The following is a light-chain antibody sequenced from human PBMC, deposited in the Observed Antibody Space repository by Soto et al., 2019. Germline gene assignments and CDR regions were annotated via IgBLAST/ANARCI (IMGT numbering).Light chain of an antibody. CDR3: QQRSNRLPIT. CDR2: DAS. V-gene: IGKV3-11*01. Sequence: EIVLTQSPVTLSLSPGERATLSCRASLSVCSCLAWYQQRPGQAPRLLIYDASNRATGIAARFSGGGSGTDFTLTISSLQSEDFAIYYCQQRSNRLPITFGQGTRLEIK. J-gene: IGKJ5*01. CDR1: LSVCSC.